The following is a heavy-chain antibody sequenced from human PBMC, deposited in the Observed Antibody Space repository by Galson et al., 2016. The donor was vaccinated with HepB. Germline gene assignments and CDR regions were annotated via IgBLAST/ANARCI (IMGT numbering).Heavy chain of an antibody. J-gene: IGHJ5*01. CDR1: DGSITSNYW. CDR3: ARGTWFDS. Sequence: LSLTCAVSDGSITSNYWWSWVRQPPGKGLEWIGEIYHRGNTNYNPSLKSRVTISVDKSKNQFSLKLSSMTAADTAMYYCARGTWFDSWGPGTLVTVSS. V-gene: IGHV4-4*02. CDR2: IYHRGNT.